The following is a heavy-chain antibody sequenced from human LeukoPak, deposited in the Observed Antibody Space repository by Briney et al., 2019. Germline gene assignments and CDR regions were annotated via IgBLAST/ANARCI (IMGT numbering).Heavy chain of an antibody. CDR2: ISGSGGST. J-gene: IGHJ4*02. D-gene: IGHD3-22*01. CDR3: AKSYSSDFCDGGDYFDY. V-gene: IGHV3-23*01. Sequence: GGSLRLSCAASAFSFSSYAMSWVRQAPGKGLEWVSTISGSGGSTYYADSVKGRFTISRDNSKNTLYLQMNSLRAEDTALYYCAKSYSSDFCDGGDYFDYWGQGTLVTVSS. CDR1: AFSFSSYA.